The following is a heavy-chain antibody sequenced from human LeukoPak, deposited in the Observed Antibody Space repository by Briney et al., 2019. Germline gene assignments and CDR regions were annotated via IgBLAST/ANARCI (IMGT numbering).Heavy chain of an antibody. CDR3: ARDSSSSYIF. D-gene: IGHD3-9*01. CDR2: INRDGSHK. CDR1: GFTFSHFW. J-gene: IGHJ4*02. Sequence: GGSLRLSCAASGFTFSHFWMTWVRQAPGKGLEWVASINRDGSHKAYVDSVKGRFTISRDDASLFLQMDSLRAEDTAMYYFARDSSSSYIFWGQGTLVTVS. V-gene: IGHV3-7*01.